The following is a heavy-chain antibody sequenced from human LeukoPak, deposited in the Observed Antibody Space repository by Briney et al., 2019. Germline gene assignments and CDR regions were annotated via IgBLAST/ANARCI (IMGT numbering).Heavy chain of an antibody. CDR3: ARHLWQQLAFFDY. D-gene: IGHD6-13*01. V-gene: IGHV4-39*01. J-gene: IGHJ4*02. CDR1: GGSISSSSYY. Sequence: NPSETLSLICTVSGGSISSSSYYWGWIRQPPGKGLEWIGSIYYSGSTYYNPSLKSRVTISVDTSKNQFSLKLSSVTAADTAVYYCARHLWQQLAFFDYWGQGTLVTVSS. CDR2: IYYSGST.